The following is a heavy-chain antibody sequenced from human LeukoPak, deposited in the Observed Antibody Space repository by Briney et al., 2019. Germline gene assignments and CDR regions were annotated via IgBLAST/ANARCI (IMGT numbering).Heavy chain of an antibody. J-gene: IGHJ3*02. CDR3: ARLVVVPGRAFDI. D-gene: IGHD2-2*01. V-gene: IGHV1-2*02. CDR2: INPNSGGT. CDR1: GYTFTDYY. Sequence: RASVRVSCKASGYTFTDYYMHWVRQAPGQGLEWMGWINPNSGGTNYAQKFQGRVTMTRDTSISTAYMELSRLRSDDTAVYYCARLVVVPGRAFDIWGQGTMVTVSS.